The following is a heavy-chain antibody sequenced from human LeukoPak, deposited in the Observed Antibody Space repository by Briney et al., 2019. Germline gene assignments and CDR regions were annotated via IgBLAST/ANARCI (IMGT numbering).Heavy chain of an antibody. CDR1: GFGVSSNY. V-gene: IGHV3-66*01. J-gene: IGHJ4*02. Sequence: PGGSLRLSCEASGFGVSSNYINWVRQAPGKGLEWVSVIYRGEKTYYADSVKGRFNISRDSSKNTVFLQINSLRAEDTAIYYCARSDGGVLYCGEDCYLDLWGQGTLVTVSS. D-gene: IGHD2-21*02. CDR3: ARSDGGVLYCGEDCYLDL. CDR2: IYRGEKT.